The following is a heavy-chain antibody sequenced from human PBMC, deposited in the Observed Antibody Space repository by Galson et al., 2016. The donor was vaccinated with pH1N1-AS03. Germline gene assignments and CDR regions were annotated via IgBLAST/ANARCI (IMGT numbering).Heavy chain of an antibody. V-gene: IGHV3-23*01. CDR3: VRGGLGEVYSLDV. CDR2: IASGGAET. D-gene: IGHD2-21*01. CDR1: GFAFNDYA. Sequence: SLRLSCAASGFAFNDYAMTWVRQPPGKGLEYVSSIASGGAETFSAESVKGRFTMSRDNSKHTVYLQMKSLRAEDTAVYKCVRGGLGEVYSLDVWGQGTTVTVSS. J-gene: IGHJ6*02.